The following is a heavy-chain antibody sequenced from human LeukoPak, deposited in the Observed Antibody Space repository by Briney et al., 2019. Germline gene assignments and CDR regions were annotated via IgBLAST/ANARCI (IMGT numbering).Heavy chain of an antibody. V-gene: IGHV3-48*04. CDR3: ARNRNYYDKRDYRTDPFDV. J-gene: IGHJ3*01. CDR2: ISSSSSTI. CDR1: GFTFSSYS. Sequence: GGSLRLSCAASGFTFSSYSMNWVRQAPGKGLEWVSYISSSSSTIYYADSVKGRLTISRDNAENSLYLQMVSLRAEDTAVYYCARNRNYYDKRDYRTDPFDVWGPGTMVTVSS. D-gene: IGHD3-22*01.